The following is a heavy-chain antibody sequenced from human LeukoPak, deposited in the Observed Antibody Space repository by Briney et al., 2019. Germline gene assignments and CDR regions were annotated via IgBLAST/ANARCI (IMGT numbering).Heavy chain of an antibody. Sequence: SETLSLTXTVSGGSIRSYYWSWIRQPAGKGLEWIGRIYTSGSTNYNPSLKSRVTMSVDTSKNQFSLKLSSVTAADTAVYYCARDLRVEYSSSSRLDYYYYMDVWGEGTTVTVSS. D-gene: IGHD6-6*01. CDR1: GGSIRSYY. CDR2: IYTSGST. J-gene: IGHJ6*03. CDR3: ARDLRVEYSSSSRLDYYYYMDV. V-gene: IGHV4-4*07.